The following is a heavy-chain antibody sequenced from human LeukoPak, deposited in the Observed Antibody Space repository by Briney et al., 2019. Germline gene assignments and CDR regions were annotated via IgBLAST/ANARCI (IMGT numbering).Heavy chain of an antibody. V-gene: IGHV3-53*01. Sequence: GGSLRLSCAASGFTVSSNYMSWVRQAPGEGLEWVSVIYSGGSTYYADSVKGRITISRDNSKNTLYLQMNSLRAEHTAEYYCARGSYLTELNDAFDIWGQGTMVTVSS. D-gene: IGHD3-10*01. CDR3: ARGSYLTELNDAFDI. CDR2: IYSGGST. CDR1: GFTVSSNY. J-gene: IGHJ3*02.